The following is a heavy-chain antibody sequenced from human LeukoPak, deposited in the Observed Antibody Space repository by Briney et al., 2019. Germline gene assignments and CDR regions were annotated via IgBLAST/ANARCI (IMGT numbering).Heavy chain of an antibody. D-gene: IGHD4-23*01. V-gene: IGHV3-48*03. CDR2: ISSSGSTI. J-gene: IGHJ4*02. CDR3: ARDLYDYGGFFDY. Sequence: GGFLRLSCAASGFTFSSYEMNWVRQAPGKGLEWVSYISSSGSTIYYADSVKGRFTISRDNAKNSLYLQMNSLRAEDTAVYYCARDLYDYGGFFDYWGQGTLVTVSS. CDR1: GFTFSSYE.